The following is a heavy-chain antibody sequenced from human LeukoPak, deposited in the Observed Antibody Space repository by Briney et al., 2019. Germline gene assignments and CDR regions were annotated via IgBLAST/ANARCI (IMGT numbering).Heavy chain of an antibody. V-gene: IGHV1-18*01. CDR2: ISAHTGKS. J-gene: IGHJ4*02. CDR1: GGTFSSYA. Sequence: ASVKVPCKASGGTFSSYAITWVRQAPGQGLEWMGWISAHTGKSDYAQKFQNRVTMTADTATSTAYMELRSLGSDDTAVYYCARDGKGRFDFRENDYWGQGTLVTVSS. CDR3: ARDGKGRFDFRENDY. D-gene: IGHD3-3*01.